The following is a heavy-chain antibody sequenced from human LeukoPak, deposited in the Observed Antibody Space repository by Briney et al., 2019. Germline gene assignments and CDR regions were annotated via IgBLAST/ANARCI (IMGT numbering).Heavy chain of an antibody. J-gene: IGHJ6*02. Sequence: ESSETLSLTCTVSGGSISSYYWSWIRQPPGKGLEWIGYIYYSGSTNYNPSLKSRVTISVDTSKNQFSLKLSSVTAADTAVYYCARVGSCSSTSCYEDPTRPGYYYYGMDVWGQGTTVTVSS. CDR1: GGSISSYY. CDR2: IYYSGST. V-gene: IGHV4-59*01. D-gene: IGHD2-2*01. CDR3: ARVGSCSSTSCYEDPTRPGYYYYGMDV.